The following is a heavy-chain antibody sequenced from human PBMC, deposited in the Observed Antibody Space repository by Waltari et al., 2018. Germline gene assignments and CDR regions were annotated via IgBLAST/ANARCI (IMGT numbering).Heavy chain of an antibody. CDR2: IYHSGST. CDR1: GYSISSGYY. Sequence: QVQLQESGPGLVKPSETLSLTCAVSGYSISSGYYWGWIRTPPGKGLEWIGSIYHSGSTYYNPSLKSRVTISVDTSKNQFSLKLSSVTAADTAVYYCARVVVVAAAGHYFDYWGQGTLVTVSS. D-gene: IGHD2-15*01. CDR3: ARVVVVAAAGHYFDY. V-gene: IGHV4-38-2*01. J-gene: IGHJ4*02.